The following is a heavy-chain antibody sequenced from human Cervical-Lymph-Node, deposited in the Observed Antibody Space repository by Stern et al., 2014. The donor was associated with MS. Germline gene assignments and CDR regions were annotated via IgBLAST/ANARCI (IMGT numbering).Heavy chain of an antibody. CDR1: GYSFSRFW. CDR2: IYPGDSDT. D-gene: IGHD2-8*01. V-gene: IGHV5-51*03. Sequence: EVQLVESGAEVRNPGESLKISCKTSGYSFSRFWIAWVRQVPGKGLQWMGVIYPGDSDTRHSPAFQGQVNISADKSISTTYLQWSSLKASDPAMYYCARTASFCTSGVCYRDYFDFWGQGTLVTVSS. J-gene: IGHJ4*02. CDR3: ARTASFCTSGVCYRDYFDF.